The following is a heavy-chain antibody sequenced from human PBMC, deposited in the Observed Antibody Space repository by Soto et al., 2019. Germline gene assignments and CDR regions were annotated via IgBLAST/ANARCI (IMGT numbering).Heavy chain of an antibody. J-gene: IGHJ5*02. CDR2: IWSAGLT. CDR3: ERELPPDL. V-gene: IGHV3-53*01. D-gene: IGHD2-15*01. Sequence: GGSLRLACAASGFTVSSKYMNWVRQAPGKGLEWVSIIWSAGLTYYADSVRGRFTISRDISKNILFLQMNNLRAEDSAIYYCERELPPDLWGQGTLVTVSS. CDR1: GFTVSSKY.